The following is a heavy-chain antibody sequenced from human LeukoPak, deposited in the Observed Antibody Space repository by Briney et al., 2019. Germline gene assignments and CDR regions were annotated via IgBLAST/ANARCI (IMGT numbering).Heavy chain of an antibody. Sequence: ASVKVSCKPSGYTFTGYYIHWVRQAPGQGLEWMGWINPNSGDTNLAQNFQGRVTMTRDTSISTAYMDLTRLISNDTAVYYCAKQYPRIAAGGTQKKLLDYWGQGTLVTVSS. CDR3: AKQYPRIAAGGTQKKLLDY. J-gene: IGHJ4*02. D-gene: IGHD6-25*01. CDR1: GYTFTGYY. CDR2: INPNSGDT. V-gene: IGHV1-2*02.